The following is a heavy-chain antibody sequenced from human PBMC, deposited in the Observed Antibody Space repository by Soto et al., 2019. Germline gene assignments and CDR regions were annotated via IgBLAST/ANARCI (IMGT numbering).Heavy chain of an antibody. Sequence: EGSLRLSCAASGFTFSSYSMNWVRQAPGKGLEWVSYISSSSSTIYYADSVKGRFTISRDNAKNSLYLQMNSLRAEDTAVYYCASHYCSSTSCYDWDDAFDIWGQGTMVTVSS. CDR1: GFTFSSYS. V-gene: IGHV3-48*01. CDR3: ASHYCSSTSCYDWDDAFDI. J-gene: IGHJ3*02. D-gene: IGHD2-2*01. CDR2: ISSSSSTI.